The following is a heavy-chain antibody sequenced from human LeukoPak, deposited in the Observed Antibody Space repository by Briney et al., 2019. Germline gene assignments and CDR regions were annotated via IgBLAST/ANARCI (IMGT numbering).Heavy chain of an antibody. J-gene: IGHJ4*02. V-gene: IGHV3-7*01. CDR1: GFTFSSYA. CDR2: IKQDGSEK. D-gene: IGHD4-17*01. Sequence: GGSLRLSCAASGFTFSSYAMHWVRQAPGKGLEWVANIKQDGSEKYYVDSVKGRFTISRDNAKNSLYLQMNSLRAEDTAVYYCARARPYGEDYWGQGTLVTVSS. CDR3: ARARPYGEDY.